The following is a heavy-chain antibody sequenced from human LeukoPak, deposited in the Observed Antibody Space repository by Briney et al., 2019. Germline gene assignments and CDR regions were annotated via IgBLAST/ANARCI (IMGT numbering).Heavy chain of an antibody. CDR2: ISDSGGT. Sequence: PSETLSLTCTVSGASISSYYWSWIRQPPGKGLEWIGYISDSGGTNCNPSLKSRVTISIDTSKKQFSLKVRSVSAADTAVYYCASASLSYRDTAMVANWGQGTLVTVSS. V-gene: IGHV4-59*01. CDR3: ASASLSYRDTAMVAN. J-gene: IGHJ4*02. CDR1: GASISSYY. D-gene: IGHD5-18*01.